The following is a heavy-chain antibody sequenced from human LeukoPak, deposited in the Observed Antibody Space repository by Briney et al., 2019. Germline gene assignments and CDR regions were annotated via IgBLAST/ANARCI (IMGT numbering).Heavy chain of an antibody. D-gene: IGHD2-2*01. CDR2: ISAYNGNT. CDR3: ARDPAYCSSTSRYQNGDAFDI. Sequence: ASVKVSCKASGYTFTSYGISWVRQAPGQGLEWMGWISAYNGNTNYAQKLQGRVTMTTDTSTSTAYMELRSLRSDDTAVYYCARDPAYCSSTSRYQNGDAFDIWGQGTMVTVSS. V-gene: IGHV1-18*01. J-gene: IGHJ3*02. CDR1: GYTFTSYG.